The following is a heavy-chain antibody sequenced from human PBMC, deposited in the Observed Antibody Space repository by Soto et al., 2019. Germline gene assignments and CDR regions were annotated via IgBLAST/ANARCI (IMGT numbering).Heavy chain of an antibody. D-gene: IGHD5-18*01. Sequence: GASVKVSCKASGYTFTSYYMHWVRQAPGQGLEWMGIINPSGGSTSYAQKFQGRVTMTTDTSTSTAYMELRSLRSDDTAVYYCARVIVLSYGGRRAFDIWGQGTMVTVSS. J-gene: IGHJ3*02. CDR2: INPSGGST. V-gene: IGHV1-46*01. CDR3: ARVIVLSYGGRRAFDI. CDR1: GYTFTSYY.